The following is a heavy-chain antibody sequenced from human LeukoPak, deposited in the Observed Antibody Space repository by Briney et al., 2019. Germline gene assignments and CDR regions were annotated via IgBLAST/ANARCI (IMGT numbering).Heavy chain of an antibody. Sequence: PGGSLRLSCAASGFTFSSYGVHWVRQAPGKGLEWVAFIRYDGSNKYYADSVKGRFTISRENSKKTLYLQMNSLRAEDTAVYYCAKDPSTYYDFWSGSDWGQGTLVTVSS. CDR1: GFTFSSYG. D-gene: IGHD3-3*01. CDR3: AKDPSTYYDFWSGSD. V-gene: IGHV3-30*02. CDR2: IRYDGSNK. J-gene: IGHJ4*02.